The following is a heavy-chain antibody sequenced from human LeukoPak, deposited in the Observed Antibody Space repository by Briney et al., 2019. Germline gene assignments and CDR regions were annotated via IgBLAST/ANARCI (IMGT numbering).Heavy chain of an antibody. CDR3: AREKYGRGGYNYFFDY. CDR1: GDSVSSNSAA. D-gene: IGHD5-24*01. J-gene: IGHJ4*02. Sequence: SQTLSLTCAISGDSVSSNSAAWNWIRQSPSRGLEWLGRTYYRSKWYNDYAVSVKSRITINPDTSKNQFSLQLYSVTPEDTAVYYCAREKYGRGGYNYFFDYWGQGTLVTVSS. CDR2: TYYRSKWYN. V-gene: IGHV6-1*01.